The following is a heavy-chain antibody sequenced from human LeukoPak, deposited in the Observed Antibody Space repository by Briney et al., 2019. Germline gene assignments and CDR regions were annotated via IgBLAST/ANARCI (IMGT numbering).Heavy chain of an antibody. CDR1: GFTFSSYW. V-gene: IGHV3-48*04. Sequence: GGSLRLSCAASGFTFSSYWMSWVRQAPGKGLEWVSYISSSGSTIYYADSVKGRFTISRDNAKNSLYLQMNSLRAEDTAVYYCARSRGYCSSTSCYTLSVDYWGQGTLVTVSS. J-gene: IGHJ4*02. D-gene: IGHD2-2*02. CDR2: ISSSGSTI. CDR3: ARSRGYCSSTSCYTLSVDY.